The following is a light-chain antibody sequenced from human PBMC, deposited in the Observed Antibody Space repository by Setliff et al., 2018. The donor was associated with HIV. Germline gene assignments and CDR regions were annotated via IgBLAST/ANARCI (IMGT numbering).Light chain of an antibody. Sequence: QSVLAQPPSVSGAPGQRVTISCTGSSSNIGAGYDVHWYQQLPGTAPKLLIYGNKFRPSGVPGRFSGSKSGTSASLAITGLQAEDEADYYCQSYDSSLSGYVFGTGTKVTVL. CDR1: SSNIGAGYD. J-gene: IGLJ1*01. V-gene: IGLV1-40*01. CDR2: GNK. CDR3: QSYDSSLSGYV.